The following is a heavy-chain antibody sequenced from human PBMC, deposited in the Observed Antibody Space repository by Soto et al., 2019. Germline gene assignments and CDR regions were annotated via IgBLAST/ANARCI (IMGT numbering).Heavy chain of an antibody. J-gene: IGHJ5*02. CDR2: INPSGGST. CDR1: GYTFTSYY. Sequence: ASVKVSCKASGYTFTSYYMHWLRQAPGQGLEWMGIINPSGGSTSYAQKFQGRVTMARDTSTSTVYMELSSLRSEDTAVYYCARGGSAAGTFGLYNWFDPWGQGTLVTVSS. V-gene: IGHV1-46*01. CDR3: ARGGSAAGTFGLYNWFDP. D-gene: IGHD6-13*01.